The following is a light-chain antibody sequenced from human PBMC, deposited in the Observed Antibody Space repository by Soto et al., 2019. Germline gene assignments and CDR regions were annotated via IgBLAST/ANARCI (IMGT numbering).Light chain of an antibody. CDR3: QQYDHLPT. CDR2: DAS. V-gene: IGKV1-33*01. Sequence: DIQMAQSPSSLSASVGDRVTITCQASQDIRNYLNWYQLKPGKAPKRLIYDASNLETGVPSRFSGSGSGTDFTFTISSLQPEDIATYYCQQYDHLPTFGQGTRLEIK. J-gene: IGKJ5*01. CDR1: QDIRNY.